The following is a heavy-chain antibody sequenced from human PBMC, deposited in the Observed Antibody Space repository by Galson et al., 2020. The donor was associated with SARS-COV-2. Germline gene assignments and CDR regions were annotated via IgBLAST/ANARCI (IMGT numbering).Heavy chain of an antibody. CDR3: ARDFTGTTRRFYYYGRDV. D-gene: IGHD1-1*01. J-gene: IGHJ6*02. CDR2: IKPRGGSK. Sequence: ASVKVSCTASGYTLTRYYMPWVRQAPGQRLEWMGIIKPRGGSKSYAQKLHGRVTMPRDTSTSTVYMELSSLRSEDTTVYYCARDFTGTTRRFYYYGRDVGGQGTTVTCSS. CDR1: GYTLTRYY. V-gene: IGHV1-46*01.